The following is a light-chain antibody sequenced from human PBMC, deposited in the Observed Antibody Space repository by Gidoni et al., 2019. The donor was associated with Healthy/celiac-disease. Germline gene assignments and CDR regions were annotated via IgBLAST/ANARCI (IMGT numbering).Light chain of an antibody. V-gene: IGLV1-44*01. CDR3: AAWDDSLNGPYVV. Sequence: QFVLTQPPSASGTPGQRVLISCSGSSSHIGSNTVNWYQQLPGTAPKLLIYSNNQRPSGVPDRFSGSKSGTSASLAISGLQSEDEADYYCAAWDDSLNGPYVVFGGGTKLTVL. CDR1: SSHIGSNT. CDR2: SNN. J-gene: IGLJ2*01.